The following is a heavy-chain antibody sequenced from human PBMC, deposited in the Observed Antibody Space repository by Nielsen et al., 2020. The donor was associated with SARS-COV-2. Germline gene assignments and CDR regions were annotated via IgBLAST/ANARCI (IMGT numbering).Heavy chain of an antibody. D-gene: IGHD4/OR15-4a*01. CDR2: ISGRGHKS. Sequence: GGSLRLSCAASGFSFNTHAMEWVRQAPGKGLEWVSGISGRGHKSFYADSVKGRFTISRDNSKNTVYLQMHSLRAEDTALYYCAKENFESTDYGEDAFDIWGQGTLVTVSS. CDR3: AKENFESTDYGEDAFDI. J-gene: IGHJ3*02. CDR1: GFSFNTHA. V-gene: IGHV3-23*01.